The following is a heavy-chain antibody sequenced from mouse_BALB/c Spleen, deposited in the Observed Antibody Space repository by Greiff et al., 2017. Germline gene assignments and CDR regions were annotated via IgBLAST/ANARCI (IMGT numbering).Heavy chain of an antibody. J-gene: IGHJ4*01. V-gene: IGHV5-17*02. D-gene: IGHD1-1*01. CDR2: ISSGSSTI. CDR3: ARSRSSSYYAMDY. CDR1: GFTFSSFG. Sequence: EVQGVESGGGLVQPGGSRKLSCAASGFTFSSFGMHWVRQAPEKGLEWVAYISSGSSTIYYADTVKGRFTISRDNPKNTLFLQMTSLRSEDTAMYYCARSRSSSYYAMDYWGQGTSVTVSS.